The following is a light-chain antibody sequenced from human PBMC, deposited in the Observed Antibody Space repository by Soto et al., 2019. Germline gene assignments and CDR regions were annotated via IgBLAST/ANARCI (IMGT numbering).Light chain of an antibody. J-gene: IGKJ1*01. CDR1: QTISNY. V-gene: IGKV1-39*01. Sequence: DIQMTQSPPSLSASVGDRVTITCRASQTISNYLNWYQQKPGKAPKLLIYASFTLQSGVPSRFSGRGSGTDFTLTISGLQPEDFGTYFCQQTYSSPETFGQGTKAEI. CDR3: QQTYSSPET. CDR2: ASF.